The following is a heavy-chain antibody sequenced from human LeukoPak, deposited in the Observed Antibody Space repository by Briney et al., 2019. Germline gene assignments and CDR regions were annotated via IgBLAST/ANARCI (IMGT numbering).Heavy chain of an antibody. CDR1: GFTLSRNA. J-gene: IGHJ4*02. V-gene: IGHV3-23*01. CDR3: AKDLGGPLGY. CDR2: ISGSGGST. Sequence: PGGSLRLSCAVSGFTLSRNAMTWVRQAPGKGLEWVSAISGSGGSTYYADSVKGRFTISRDNSKNTLYLQMNSLRAEDTAVYYCAKDLGGPLGYWGQGTLVTVSS. D-gene: IGHD2-15*01.